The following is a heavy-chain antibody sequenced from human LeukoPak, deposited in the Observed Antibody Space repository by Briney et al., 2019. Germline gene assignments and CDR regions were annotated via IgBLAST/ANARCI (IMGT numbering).Heavy chain of an antibody. V-gene: IGHV3-66*02. CDR2: IYSGDNT. J-gene: IGHJ4*02. CDR1: GFTVSNNY. D-gene: IGHD3-16*01. Sequence: GGSLRLSCAASGFTVSNNYMSWVRQAPGKGQEWVSVIYSGDNTYYVESVKGRFTTSRDNSKNTLFLQMNRLRAEDTAVYYCAGRRVLDASFDYWGQGTLVTVSS. CDR3: AGRRVLDASFDY.